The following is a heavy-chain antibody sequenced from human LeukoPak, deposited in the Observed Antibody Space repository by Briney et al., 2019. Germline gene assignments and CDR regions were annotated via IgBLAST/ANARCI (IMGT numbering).Heavy chain of an antibody. Sequence: GGSLRLSCAASGFTFSSYWMSWVRQAPGKGLEWVANIKQDGSEKYYVDSVKGRFTISRDNAKNSLYLQMNSLRAEDTAVYYCARPPFSYPAWFGPWGQGTLVTVSS. CDR1: GFTFSSYW. CDR2: IKQDGSEK. CDR3: ARPPFSYPAWFGP. J-gene: IGHJ5*02. V-gene: IGHV3-7*01.